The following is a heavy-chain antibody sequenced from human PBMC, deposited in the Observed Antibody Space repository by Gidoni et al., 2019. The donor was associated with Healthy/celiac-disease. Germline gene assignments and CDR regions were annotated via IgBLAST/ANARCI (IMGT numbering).Heavy chain of an antibody. Sequence: QVQLQESGPGLVKPSQTLSLTCTVPGGLISSGGYYCSWIRPHPGKGLEWIGYICYSGSPYYNPSLKSRVTISVDTSKNQFSLKLSSVAAADAAVYYCARDVYDFWSGYYTVDYGMDVWGQGTTVTVSS. D-gene: IGHD3-3*01. CDR3: ARDVYDFWSGYYTVDYGMDV. V-gene: IGHV4-31*03. CDR2: ICYSGSP. J-gene: IGHJ6*02. CDR1: GGLISSGGYY.